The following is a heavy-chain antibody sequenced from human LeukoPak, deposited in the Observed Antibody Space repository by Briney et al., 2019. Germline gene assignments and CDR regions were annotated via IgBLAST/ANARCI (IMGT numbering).Heavy chain of an antibody. V-gene: IGHV4-30-2*01. J-gene: IGHJ4*02. CDR3: AREGLGNQSVY. CDR2: IYQSGST. CDR1: GGSISSGGYS. Sequence: TLSLTCAVSGGSISSGGYSWSWIRQPPGKGLEWIGYIYQSGSTYYNPSLKSRATISIDRSKNQFSLKLNSVTAADTAVYYCAREGLGNQSVYWGQGTLVTVSS. D-gene: IGHD1-14*01.